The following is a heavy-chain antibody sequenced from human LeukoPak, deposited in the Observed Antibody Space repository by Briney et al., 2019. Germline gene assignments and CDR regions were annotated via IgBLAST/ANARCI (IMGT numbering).Heavy chain of an antibody. V-gene: IGHV3-23*01. CDR3: AIVDTAMDP. CDR1: GFTLSNYA. Sequence: GGSLRLSCEGSGFTLSNYAMSWVRQAPGKGLEWVSGISGSGGVTYYADSVKGRFTISRDNSKNTLYLQMNSLRAEDTAVYYCAIVDTAMDPWGQGTLVIVSS. D-gene: IGHD5-18*01. CDR2: ISGSGGVT. J-gene: IGHJ5*02.